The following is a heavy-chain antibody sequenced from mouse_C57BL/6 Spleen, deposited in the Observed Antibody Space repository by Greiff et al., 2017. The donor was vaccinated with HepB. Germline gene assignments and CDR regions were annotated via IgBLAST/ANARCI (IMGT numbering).Heavy chain of an antibody. CDR1: GYTFTSYW. CDR2: IDPNSGGT. J-gene: IGHJ3*01. D-gene: IGHD2-2*01. Sequence: VQLQQPGAELVKPGASVKLSCKASGYTFTSYWMHWVKQRPGRGLEWIGRIDPNSGGTKYNEKFKSKATLTVDKPTSTAYMQRSSLTSEDSAVYYCAFYYGYDVGAWFAYWGQGTLVTVSA. CDR3: AFYYGYDVGAWFAY. V-gene: IGHV1-72*01.